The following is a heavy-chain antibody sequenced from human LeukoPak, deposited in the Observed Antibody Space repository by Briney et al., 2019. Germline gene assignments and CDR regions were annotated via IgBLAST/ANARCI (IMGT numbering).Heavy chain of an antibody. CDR2: ISGSGSNT. CDR1: GFTFSNYA. CDR3: AKGSRGVESRSFDY. V-gene: IGHV3-23*01. Sequence: GGSLRLSCAASGFTFSNYAMSWVRQAPGKGLEWVSTISGSGSNTYSADSVKGRFTISRDNSKSTLYLQMDSLRADDTAVYHCAKGSRGVESRSFDYWGQGTLVTVSS. J-gene: IGHJ4*02. D-gene: IGHD3-22*01.